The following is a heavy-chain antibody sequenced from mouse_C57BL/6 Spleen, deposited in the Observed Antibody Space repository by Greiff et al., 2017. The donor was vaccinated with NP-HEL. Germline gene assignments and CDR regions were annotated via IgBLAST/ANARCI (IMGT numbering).Heavy chain of an antibody. CDR1: GYTFTSYW. V-gene: IGHV1-52*01. D-gene: IGHD2-5*01. Sequence: QVQLQQPGAELVRPGSSVKLSCKASGYTFTSYWMHWVEQRPIQGLEWIGNIDPSDSETHYNQKFKDKATLTVDKSSSTAYMQLSSLTSEDSAVYYCARISNYGGTWFAYWGQGTLVTVSA. J-gene: IGHJ3*01. CDR2: IDPSDSET. CDR3: ARISNYGGTWFAY.